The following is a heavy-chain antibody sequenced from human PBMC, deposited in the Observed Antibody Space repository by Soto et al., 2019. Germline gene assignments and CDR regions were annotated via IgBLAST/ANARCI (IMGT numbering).Heavy chain of an antibody. V-gene: IGHV1-2*02. CDR2: INPNSGGT. Sequence: QVQLVQSGAEVKMPGASVKVSCKASGYTFTGYYMHWVRQAPGQGLEWMGWINPNSGGTNYAQKFQGRVTMTRDTSISTAYMELSRLRSDDTAVYYCARGPVVVVAPTDNWFAPWGQGTLVTVSS. CDR1: GYTFTGYY. J-gene: IGHJ5*02. D-gene: IGHD2-15*01. CDR3: ARGPVVVVAPTDNWFAP.